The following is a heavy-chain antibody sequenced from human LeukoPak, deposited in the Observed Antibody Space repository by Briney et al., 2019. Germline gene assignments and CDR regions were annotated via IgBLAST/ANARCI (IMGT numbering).Heavy chain of an antibody. CDR3: ARDKRSGLTGAIDY. D-gene: IGHD3-10*01. CDR2: IWYDGSNR. J-gene: IGHJ4*02. V-gene: IGHV3-33*01. Sequence: GGSLRLSCAASGFTFSSYGMHWVRQAPGKGLNWVAVIWYDGSNRYYADSVKGRFTISRDNSKITLYLQMNSLRAEDTAVYYCARDKRSGLTGAIDYWGQGTLVTVSS. CDR1: GFTFSSYG.